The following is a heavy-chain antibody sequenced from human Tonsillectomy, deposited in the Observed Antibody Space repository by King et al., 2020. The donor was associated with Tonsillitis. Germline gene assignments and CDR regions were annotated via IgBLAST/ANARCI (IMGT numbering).Heavy chain of an antibody. J-gene: IGHJ6*03. CDR2: ISDSAGGT. V-gene: IGHV3-23*04. D-gene: IGHD3-3*01. CDR3: AKLLRSGYHLYYMDV. CDR1: GCTFSSFA. Sequence: VQLVESGGGLVQPGGSLRLSCAASGCTFSSFAMTWVRQSPGKGLEGGSSISDSAGGTYYADSVNGRFTISRDNSKNTLYLQVNGLRAEDTAVYYCAKLLRSGYHLYYMDVWGKGTTVTVSS.